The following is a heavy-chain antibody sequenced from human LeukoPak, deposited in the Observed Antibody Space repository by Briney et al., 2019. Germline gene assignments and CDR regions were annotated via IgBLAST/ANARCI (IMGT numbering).Heavy chain of an antibody. D-gene: IGHD6-19*01. CDR1: GFTFSNFG. CDR2: ISYDGRNQ. Sequence: PGGSLRLSCAASGFTFSNFGMYWVRQAPGSGLEWVASISYDGRNQHYADSVKGRFTISRDNAKNTLFLQMNSLRDEDTAVYYCAKKIAAEISSGWYQLEHWGQGTQVTVSS. CDR3: AKKIAAEISSGWYQLEH. J-gene: IGHJ4*02. V-gene: IGHV3-30*18.